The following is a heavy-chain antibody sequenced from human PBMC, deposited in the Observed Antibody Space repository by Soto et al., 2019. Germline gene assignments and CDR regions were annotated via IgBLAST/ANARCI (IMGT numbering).Heavy chain of an antibody. V-gene: IGHV4-59*01. Sequence: SETLSLTCTVSGGSISSSYWSWIRQPPGKGLEWIGYIYYSGSTNYNPSLKSRVTISVDTSKNQFSLKLSSVTAADTAVYYCARGSPSNWGDFDYWGQGTLVTVSS. CDR2: IYYSGST. CDR1: GGSISSSY. CDR3: ARGSPSNWGDFDY. D-gene: IGHD7-27*01. J-gene: IGHJ4*02.